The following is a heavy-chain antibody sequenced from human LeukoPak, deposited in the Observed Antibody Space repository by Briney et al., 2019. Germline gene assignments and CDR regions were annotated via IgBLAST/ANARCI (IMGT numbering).Heavy chain of an antibody. CDR3: ARGFGRYLPPGNDAFDI. V-gene: IGHV3-33*01. CDR1: RFTFSTYG. CDR2: IWYDGSNK. J-gene: IGHJ3*02. Sequence: PGGSLRLSCAASRFTFSTYGMHWVRQAPGKGLEWVAFIWYDGSNKYYADSVKGRFTISRDNSKNTLYLQMNSLRAEDTAVYYCARGFGRYLPPGNDAFDIWGLGTTVTVSS. D-gene: IGHD3-9*01.